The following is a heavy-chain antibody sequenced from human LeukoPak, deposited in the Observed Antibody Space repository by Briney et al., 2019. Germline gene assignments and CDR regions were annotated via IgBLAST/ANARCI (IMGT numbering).Heavy chain of an antibody. CDR3: ARRAGDYSHPYDY. CDR1: GFTVSSNY. V-gene: IGHV3-53*01. Sequence: PGGSLRLSCAASGFTVSSNYMSWVRQAPGKGLEWVSVIYSCGSTYYADSVKGRFTISRDNSKSTLYLQMNSLRAEDTAVYYCARRAGDYSHPYDYWGQGTLVTVSS. J-gene: IGHJ4*02. CDR2: IYSCGST. D-gene: IGHD3-22*01.